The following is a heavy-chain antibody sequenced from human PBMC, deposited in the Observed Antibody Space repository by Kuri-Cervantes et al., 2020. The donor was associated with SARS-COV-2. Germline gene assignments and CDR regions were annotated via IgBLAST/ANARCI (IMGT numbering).Heavy chain of an antibody. D-gene: IGHD2-2*02. CDR3: ARGGVGYCSSTSCYSFWAFDI. V-gene: IGHV3-21*04. Sequence: GGSLRVSCAASGFTFSSYSMNWVRQAPGKGLEWVSSISSSSSYIYYADSVKGRFTISRDNAKNSLYLQMNSLRAEDTAVYYCARGGVGYCSSTSCYSFWAFDIWGQGTMVTVSS. J-gene: IGHJ3*02. CDR2: ISSSSSYI. CDR1: GFTFSSYS.